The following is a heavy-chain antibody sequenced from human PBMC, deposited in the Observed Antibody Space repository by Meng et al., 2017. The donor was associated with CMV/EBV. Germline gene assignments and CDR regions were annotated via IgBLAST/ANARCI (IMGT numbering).Heavy chain of an antibody. J-gene: IGHJ4*02. CDR3: AKDLFSPGGNSCFDH. V-gene: IGHV1-18*01. D-gene: IGHD3-16*01. Sequence: ASVKVSCKASGYTFNKHGINWVRQAPGQGLEWMGWINLWNGKIESAQKLQGRITLTTDASTSTVYMELRSLTSDDTAVYYCAKDLFSPGGNSCFDHWGQGTLVTVSS. CDR2: INLWNGKI. CDR1: GYTFNKHG.